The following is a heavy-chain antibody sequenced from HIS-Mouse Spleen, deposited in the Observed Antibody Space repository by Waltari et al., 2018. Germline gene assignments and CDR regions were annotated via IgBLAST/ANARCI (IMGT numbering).Heavy chain of an antibody. D-gene: IGHD6-13*01. CDR3: AREIPYSSSWYDWYFDL. J-gene: IGHJ2*01. V-gene: IGHV4-39*07. Sequence: QLQLQESGPGLVKPSETLSLTCTVPAGSISSSRYYWGRIRQPPGKGLEWIGSIYYSGSTYYNPSLKSRVTISVDTSKNQFSLKLSSVTAADTAVYYCAREIPYSSSWYDWYFDLWGRGTLVTVSS. CDR2: IYYSGST. CDR1: AGSISSSRYY.